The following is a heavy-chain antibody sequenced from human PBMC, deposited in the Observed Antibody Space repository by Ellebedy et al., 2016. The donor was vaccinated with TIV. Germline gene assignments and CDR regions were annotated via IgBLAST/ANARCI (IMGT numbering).Heavy chain of an antibody. CDR3: ARDLGITMAPHYSDY. CDR2: ISAYNGNT. D-gene: IGHD6-19*01. V-gene: IGHV1-18*01. J-gene: IGHJ4*02. CDR1: GYTFITHG. Sequence: ASVKVSCXASGYTFITHGISWVRQAPGQGLEWTGWISAYNGNTKYAQKFHDRVTMTTDTSTSTAYMELRRLRSDDTAVYYCARDLGITMAPHYSDYWGQGTLVTVSS.